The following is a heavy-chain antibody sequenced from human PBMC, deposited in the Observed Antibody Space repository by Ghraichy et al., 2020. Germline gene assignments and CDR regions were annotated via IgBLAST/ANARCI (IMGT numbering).Heavy chain of an antibody. V-gene: IGHV3-33*01. CDR2: IWYDGSNK. CDR1: GFTFSTYG. D-gene: IGHD6-19*01. CDR3: AREGTYGRVVGNRRWFDP. J-gene: IGHJ5*02. Sequence: GESLNISCAASGFTFSTYGMHWVRQAPGRGLEWVAVIWYDGSNKYYEDSVKGRFTISRDNSKNTLYLQMNSLRAEDTAVYYCAREGTYGRVVGNRRWFDPWGQGTLVTVSS.